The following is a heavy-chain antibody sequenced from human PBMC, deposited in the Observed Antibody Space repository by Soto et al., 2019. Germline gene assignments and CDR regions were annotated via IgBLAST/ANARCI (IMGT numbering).Heavy chain of an antibody. CDR1: GFTFSGHA. CDR2: ISNTGSSI. D-gene: IGHD4-17*01. CDR3: ARDPYSATTVTIFDF. Sequence: EVQLVESRGGLVQPGGSLRLSCAASGFTFSGHAMNWVRQAPGKGLEWISYISNTGSSIYYADSVKGRFTISRDNAKNSLYLLMNSLRAEDTAVYYCARDPYSATTVTIFDFWGQGALVTVSS. V-gene: IGHV3-48*01. J-gene: IGHJ4*02.